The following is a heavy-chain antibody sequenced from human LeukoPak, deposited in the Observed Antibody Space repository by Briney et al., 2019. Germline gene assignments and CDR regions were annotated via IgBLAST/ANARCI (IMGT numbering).Heavy chain of an antibody. CDR2: ISGSGGST. V-gene: IGHV3-23*01. CDR1: GFTFSSYA. Sequence: GGSLRLSCAASGFTFSSYAMIWVRQAPGKGLEWVSGISGSGGSTYYADSAKGRFTISRDNSKNTLHLQMNSLRAEDTAVYYCAKEWSGYYGMDVWGQGTTVTVSS. CDR3: AKEWSGYYGMDV. D-gene: IGHD2-15*01. J-gene: IGHJ6*02.